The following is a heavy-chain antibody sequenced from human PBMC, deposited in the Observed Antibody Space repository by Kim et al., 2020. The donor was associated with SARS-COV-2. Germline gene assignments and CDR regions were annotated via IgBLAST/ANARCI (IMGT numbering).Heavy chain of an antibody. J-gene: IGHJ6*02. CDR1: GFTFSSYG. D-gene: IGHD3-10*01. V-gene: IGHV3-33*01. CDR2: IWYDGSNK. Sequence: GGSLRLSCAASGFTFSSYGMHWVRQAPGKGLEWVAVIWYDGSNKYYADSVKGRFTISRDNSKNTLYLQMNSLRAEDTAVYYCARDGPSQLMYYYGSGSGMDVWGQGTTVTVSS. CDR3: ARDGPSQLMYYYGSGSGMDV.